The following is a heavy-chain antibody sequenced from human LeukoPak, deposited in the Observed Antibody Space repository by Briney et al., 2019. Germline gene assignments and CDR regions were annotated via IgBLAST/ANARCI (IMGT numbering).Heavy chain of an antibody. CDR1: GFTVKSNY. V-gene: IGHV3-53*05. CDR3: AGEVAVAGDIPAEYFQH. D-gene: IGHD6-19*01. CDR2: IYSGGST. J-gene: IGHJ1*01. Sequence: PGGSLRLSCAASGFTVKSNYMGWVRQAPGKGLEWVSVIYSGGSTYYADSVKGRFTTSRDNSKNTLYLQMNSLRAEDTAVYYCAGEVAVAGDIPAEYFQHWGQGTLVTVSS.